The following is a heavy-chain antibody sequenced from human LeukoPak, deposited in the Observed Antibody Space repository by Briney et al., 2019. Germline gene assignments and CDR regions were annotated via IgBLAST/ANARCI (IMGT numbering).Heavy chain of an antibody. V-gene: IGHV3-23*01. CDR1: GHSFSDYA. J-gene: IGHJ5*02. D-gene: IGHD2-15*01. CDR2: MSGSGGT. Sequence: GGSLRLSCAVSGHSFSDYAWGWLRQAPGKGLEWVSGMSGSGGTYYADSVRGRFTISRDISKDTLHLQMDSLRADDTAVYYCAKGCLCYSGLSSWFDPWGQGTLVIVSS. CDR3: AKGCLCYSGLSSWFDP.